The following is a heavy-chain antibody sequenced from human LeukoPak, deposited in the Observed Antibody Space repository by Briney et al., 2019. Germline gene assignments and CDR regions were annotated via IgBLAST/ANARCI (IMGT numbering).Heavy chain of an antibody. CDR1: GFTFSAYG. Sequence: GVSLRLSCAASGFTFSAYGMHWVRQAPGKGLDWVAVISYDGSDKYYAASVKGRFTISRDNSKNTLFLQMNSLRAEDTAVYYCAKGSNRGVATIDYWGQGTLVTVSS. J-gene: IGHJ4*02. V-gene: IGHV3-30*18. CDR3: AKGSNRGVATIDY. D-gene: IGHD5-12*01. CDR2: ISYDGSDK.